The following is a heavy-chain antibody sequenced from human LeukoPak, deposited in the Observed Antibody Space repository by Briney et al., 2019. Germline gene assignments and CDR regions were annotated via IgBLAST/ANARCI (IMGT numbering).Heavy chain of an antibody. CDR2: IYHSGST. CDR1: GGSISSSSDY. J-gene: IGHJ4*02. D-gene: IGHD5-18*01. Sequence: SETLSLTCTVSGGSISSSSDYWAWIRQPPGKGLEWIVSIYHSGSTYYNPSLKSRVTISVDTSKNQFSLKLSSVTAADTAVYYCARDGEDTVMVTPYYFDYWGQGTLVTVSS. V-gene: IGHV4-39*07. CDR3: ARDGEDTVMVTPYYFDY.